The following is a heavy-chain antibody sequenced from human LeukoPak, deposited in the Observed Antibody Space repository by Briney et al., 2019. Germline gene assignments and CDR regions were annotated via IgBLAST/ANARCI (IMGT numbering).Heavy chain of an antibody. V-gene: IGHV3-30*18. J-gene: IGHJ6*02. D-gene: IGHD2-15*01. CDR3: AKDLVAATPNYCYGMDV. Sequence: PGRSLRLSCAASGFTFSSYGMHWVRQAPGKGLEWVAVISYDGSNKYYADSVKGRFTISRDSSKNTLYLQMNSLRAEDTAVYYCAKDLVAATPNYCYGMDVWGQGTTVTVSS. CDR1: GFTFSSYG. CDR2: ISYDGSNK.